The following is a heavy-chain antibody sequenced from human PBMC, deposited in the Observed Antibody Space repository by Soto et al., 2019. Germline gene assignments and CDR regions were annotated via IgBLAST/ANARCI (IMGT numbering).Heavy chain of an antibody. CDR1: GGTFSGYY. Sequence: SETLSLTCAVYGGTFSGYYWSWIRQPPGKGLEWIGEINHSGSTNYNPSLKSRVTILVDTSKNQLSLQLSSLTAGDTAVYYCARLRCHGSFSVGMGVLGQGTTGICSS. J-gene: IGHJ6*01. V-gene: IGHV4-34*01. D-gene: IGHD4-17*01. CDR2: INHSGST. CDR3: ARLRCHGSFSVGMGV.